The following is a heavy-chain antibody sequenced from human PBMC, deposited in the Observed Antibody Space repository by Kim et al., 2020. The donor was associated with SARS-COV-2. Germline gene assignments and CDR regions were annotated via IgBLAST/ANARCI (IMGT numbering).Heavy chain of an antibody. CDR3: ATTDKRGHVYYYGMDV. D-gene: IGHD1-1*01. V-gene: IGHV3-21*01. CDR1: GFTFSNYS. Sequence: GGSLRLSCAASGFTFSNYSMNWVRQAPGKGLEWVSSISSSSSYIYYADSVKGRFTISRDNAKNSLYLQMNSLRAEDTAVYYCATTDKRGHVYYYGMDVWGQGTTVTVSS. J-gene: IGHJ6*02. CDR2: ISSSSSYI.